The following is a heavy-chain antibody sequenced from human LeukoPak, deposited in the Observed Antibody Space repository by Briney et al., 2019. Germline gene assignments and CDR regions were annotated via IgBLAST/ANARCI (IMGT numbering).Heavy chain of an antibody. V-gene: IGHV4-34*01. CDR2: INHSGST. D-gene: IGHD6-19*01. CDR3: ARARAVGYYYYYYMDV. CDR1: GGSFSGYY. Sequence: SETLSLTCAVYGGSFSGYYWSWIRHPPGKGLEWIGEINHSGSTNYNPSLKSRVTISVDTSKNQFSLKLSSVTAADTAVYYCARARAVGYYYYYYMDVWGKGTTVTVSS. J-gene: IGHJ6*03.